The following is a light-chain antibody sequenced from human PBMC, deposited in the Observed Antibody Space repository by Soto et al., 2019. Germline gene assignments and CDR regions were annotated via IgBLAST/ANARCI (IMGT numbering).Light chain of an antibody. CDR2: DVS. J-gene: IGLJ1*01. CDR1: SSDVGGYSY. CDR3: ASYTTSSTYV. V-gene: IGLV2-14*01. Sequence: QSARTQPASVSVSPGQSIAISCTGTSSDVGGYSYVSWYQQQPGKAPKLVISDVSNRPSGVSDPFSGSKSGNTASLTISGLQTEDEADYYCASYTTSSTYVFGTGTKVTVL.